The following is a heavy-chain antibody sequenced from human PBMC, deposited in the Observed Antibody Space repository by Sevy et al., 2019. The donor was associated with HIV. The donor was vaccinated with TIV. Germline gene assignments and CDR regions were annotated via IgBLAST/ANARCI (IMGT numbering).Heavy chain of an antibody. CDR2: IYYSGSS. D-gene: IGHD2-15*01. J-gene: IGHJ4*02. CDR3: ARDIAVVPRALVY. V-gene: IGHV4-59*01. CDR1: GDSISSYF. Sequence: SETLSLTCNVSGDSISSYFWSWFRQPPGKGLEWIGYIYYSGSSEYNPSLRSRVTISIDTTKKYLSMKLTSVTAADTAVYYCARDIAVVPRALVYWGQGTLVTVSS.